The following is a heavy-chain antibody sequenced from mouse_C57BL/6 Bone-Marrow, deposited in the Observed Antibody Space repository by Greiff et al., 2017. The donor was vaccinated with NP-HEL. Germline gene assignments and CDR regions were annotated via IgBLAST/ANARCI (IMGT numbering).Heavy chain of an antibody. J-gene: IGHJ1*03. CDR1: GYTFTSYW. V-gene: IGHV1-72*01. Sequence: QVQLQQPGAELVKPGASVKLSCKASGYTFTSYWMHWVKQSPGRGLEWIGRIDPNSGGTKYNEKFKSKATLTVDKPSSTAYMQLSSLTSEDSAVYYCARSPLYDGYFLWYFDVWGTGTTVTVSS. D-gene: IGHD2-3*01. CDR2: IDPNSGGT. CDR3: ARSPLYDGYFLWYFDV.